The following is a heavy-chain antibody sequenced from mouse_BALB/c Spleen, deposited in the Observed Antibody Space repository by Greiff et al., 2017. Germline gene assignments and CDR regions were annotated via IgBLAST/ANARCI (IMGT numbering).Heavy chain of an antibody. J-gene: IGHJ4*01. V-gene: IGHV5-15*02. Sequence: DVKLVESGGGLVQPGGSRKLSCAASGFTFSDYGMAWVRQAPGKGPEWVAFISNLAYSIYYADTVTGRFTISRENAKNTLYLEMSSLRSEDTAMYYCAREEYGNYGYAMDYWGQGTSVTVSP. CDR1: GFTFSDYG. D-gene: IGHD2-10*02. CDR3: AREEYGNYGYAMDY. CDR2: ISNLAYSI.